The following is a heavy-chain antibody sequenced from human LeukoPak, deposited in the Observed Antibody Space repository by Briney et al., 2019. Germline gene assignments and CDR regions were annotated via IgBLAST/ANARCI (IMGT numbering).Heavy chain of an antibody. J-gene: IGHJ2*01. CDR2: IYYSGST. D-gene: IGHD6-13*01. V-gene: IGHV4-59*01. CDR1: GGSISSYY. CDR3: ARTYGSSGLGYFDL. Sequence: SETLSLTCTVSGGSISSYYWSWIRQPPGKGLEWIGYIYYSGSTNYSPSLKSRLTISVDTSKNQFSLKLSSVTAADTAVYYCARTYGSSGLGYFDLWGRGTLGTLSS.